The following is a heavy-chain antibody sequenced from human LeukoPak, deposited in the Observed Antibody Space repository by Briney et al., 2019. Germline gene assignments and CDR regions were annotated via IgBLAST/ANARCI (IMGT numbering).Heavy chain of an antibody. CDR1: GFTFSSYG. Sequence: GGSLRLSCAASGFTFSSYGMHWVRQAPGKGLEWVAFIRYDGSNKYYADSVKGRFTISRDNSKNTLYLQMNSLRAEDTAVYYCAKDSMTETAPGDYWGQGTLVTVSS. CDR2: IRYDGSNK. D-gene: IGHD6-13*01. J-gene: IGHJ4*02. CDR3: AKDSMTETAPGDY. V-gene: IGHV3-30*02.